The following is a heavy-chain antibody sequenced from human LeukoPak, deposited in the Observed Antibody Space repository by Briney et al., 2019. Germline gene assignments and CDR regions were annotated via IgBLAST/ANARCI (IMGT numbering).Heavy chain of an antibody. V-gene: IGHV3-23*01. Sequence: GGSLRLYCAASGFTFNNYAMNWVRQAPGKGLEWVSTISGSGGGTYYADSVKGRFTISRDNSRNTLYLQMNSLSAEDTAVYYCAKDLHEYYFDYWGQGTLVTVSS. CDR2: ISGSGGGT. J-gene: IGHJ4*02. CDR3: AKDLHEYYFDY. CDR1: GFTFNNYA.